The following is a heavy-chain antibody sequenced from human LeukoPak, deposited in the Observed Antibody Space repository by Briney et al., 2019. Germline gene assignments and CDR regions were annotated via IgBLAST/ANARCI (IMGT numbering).Heavy chain of an antibody. CDR1: GFSFSNYG. D-gene: IGHD5-24*01. CDR3: AGRRRDGYKHEAFDI. CDR2: IRYDGSNQ. Sequence: GGSLRLSCAASGFSFSNYGIRWVRQAPGKGLEWVAFIRYDGSNQYYADSVKGRLTISRDNSKNTVYVQMNSLRPEDTAVYYCAGRRRDGYKHEAFDIWGQGTTIIVSS. J-gene: IGHJ3*02. V-gene: IGHV3-30*02.